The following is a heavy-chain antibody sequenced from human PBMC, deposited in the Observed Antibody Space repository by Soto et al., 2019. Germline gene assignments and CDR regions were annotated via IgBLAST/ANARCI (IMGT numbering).Heavy chain of an antibody. J-gene: IGHJ4*02. CDR1: GFTFSSYS. V-gene: IGHV3-21*01. CDR3: ARDRPYYYDSSGPSFDY. D-gene: IGHD3-22*01. Sequence: LRLSCAASGFTFSSYSMNWVRQAPGKGLEWVSSISSSSSYIYYADSVKGRFTISRDNAKNSLYLQMNSLRAEDTAVYYCARDRPYYYDSSGPSFDYWGQGTLVTVSS. CDR2: ISSSSSYI.